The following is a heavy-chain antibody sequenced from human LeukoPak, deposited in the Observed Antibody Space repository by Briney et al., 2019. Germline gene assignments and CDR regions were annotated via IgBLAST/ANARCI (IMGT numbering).Heavy chain of an antibody. CDR3: ARIHGYSTGWYYFDY. CDR2: IRSSTTYV. V-gene: IGHV3-21*04. J-gene: IGHJ4*02. CDR1: GFTFSNYN. D-gene: IGHD6-19*01. Sequence: GGSLRLSCAASGFTFSNYNMNWVRQAPGKGLEWVSSIRSSTTYVYYADSVKGRFTISRDNAKNSLYLQMNSLPAEDTAVYYCARIHGYSTGWYYFDYWGQGTLVTVSS.